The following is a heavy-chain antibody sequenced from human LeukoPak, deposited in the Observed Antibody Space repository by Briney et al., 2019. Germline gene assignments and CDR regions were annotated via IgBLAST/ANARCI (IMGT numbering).Heavy chain of an antibody. CDR1: GDSVSSNSAT. V-gene: IGHV6-1*01. Sequence: SQTLSLTCAISGDSVSSNSATWTWVRQSPSRGLEWLGRTYYRSKWSSDYEPSVQSRIIISADTSNNQFSLQLDSVTPEDTAVYYCARGLVVVAATRGTSSYYYYMDVWGKGTTVTVSS. J-gene: IGHJ6*03. D-gene: IGHD2-15*01. CDR3: ARGLVVVAATRGTSSYYYYMDV. CDR2: TYYRSKWSS.